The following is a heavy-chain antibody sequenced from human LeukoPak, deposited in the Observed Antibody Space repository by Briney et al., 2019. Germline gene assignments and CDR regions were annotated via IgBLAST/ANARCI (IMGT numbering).Heavy chain of an antibody. V-gene: IGHV3-30*02. Sequence: GGSLRLSCAASGFTFSSYGMHWVRQAPGKGLEWVAFIRYDGSNKYYADSVKGRFTISRDNSKNTLYLKMNSLRAEDTAVYYCAKLGVSGYDPEDYWGKGTLVTVSS. J-gene: IGHJ4*02. CDR2: IRYDGSNK. D-gene: IGHD5-12*01. CDR3: AKLGVSGYDPEDY. CDR1: GFTFSSYG.